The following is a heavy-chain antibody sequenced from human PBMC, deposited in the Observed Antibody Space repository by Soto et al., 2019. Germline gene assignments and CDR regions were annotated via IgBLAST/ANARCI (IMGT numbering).Heavy chain of an antibody. CDR3: ARDRRADGAVSYFDN. CDR2: IWYDGSLH. CDR1: GFTFSTYG. J-gene: IGHJ4*02. V-gene: IGHV3-33*01. Sequence: VQLLESGGGVVQPGRSLRLSCAASGFTFSTYGMHWVRQAPGKGLEWVALIWYDGSLHYYADSVKGRFTISRDNSKNTLYLQMSSMRVEDTAADYCARDRRADGAVSYFDNWCQVALGTVCS. D-gene: IGHD2-8*02.